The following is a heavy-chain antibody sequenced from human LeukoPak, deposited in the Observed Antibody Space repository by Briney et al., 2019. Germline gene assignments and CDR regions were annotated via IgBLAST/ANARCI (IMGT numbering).Heavy chain of an antibody. CDR2: IYPGDSDT. CDR1: GYSFSTHW. J-gene: IGHJ5*02. D-gene: IGHD5-24*01. CDR3: ARQGDGYINNYFDP. V-gene: IGHV5-51*01. Sequence: PGESLKISCKGSGYSFSTHWIGWVRQMPGKGLEWMGIIYPGDSDTRYSPSFQGQVTISADKSINTAYLQWSSLKASDTAMYYCARQGDGYINNYFDPWGQGTLVTVSS.